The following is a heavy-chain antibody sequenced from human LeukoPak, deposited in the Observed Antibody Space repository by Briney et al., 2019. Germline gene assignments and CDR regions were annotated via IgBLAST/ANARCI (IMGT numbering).Heavy chain of an antibody. J-gene: IGHJ4*02. D-gene: IGHD2-2*01. V-gene: IGHV1-18*04. CDR2: ISVYNGNT. Sequence: ASVKVSCKASGNTFSGYYIHWVRQAPGQGLEWMGWISVYNGNTNYAQKLQGRVTMTADTSTTTAYMELRSLRSDDTAVYYCARGYCSSATCRHFDYWGQGALVTVSS. CDR3: ARGYCSSATCRHFDY. CDR1: GNTFSGYY.